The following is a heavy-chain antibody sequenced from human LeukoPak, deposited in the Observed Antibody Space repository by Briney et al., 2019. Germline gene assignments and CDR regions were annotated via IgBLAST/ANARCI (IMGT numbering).Heavy chain of an antibody. CDR1: GYTFTSYD. J-gene: IGHJ4*02. D-gene: IGHD6-13*01. V-gene: IGHV1-8*01. CDR3: ARGLDRIAAAGSSDY. Sequence: ASVKVSCKASGYTFTSYDIDWVRQATEQGLEWMGWMNPNSGNTGYAQKFQGRVTMTRNTSISTAYMELSSLRSEDTAVYYCARGLDRIAAAGSSDYWGQGTLVTVSS. CDR2: MNPNSGNT.